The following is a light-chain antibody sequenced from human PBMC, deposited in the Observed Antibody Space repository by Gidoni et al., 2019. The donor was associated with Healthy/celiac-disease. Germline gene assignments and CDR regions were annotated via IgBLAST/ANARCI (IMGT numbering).Light chain of an antibody. J-gene: IGKJ1*01. Sequence: DIQLTQSPSFLSASVGDRVTITCRASQDISSYLAWYQQKPGKAPKLLIYAASTLQSGIPSRFSGSGSGTEFTLTISSLQPEDFAAYYCQQLSISPRTFGQXTKVEIK. CDR1: QDISSY. CDR3: QQLSISPRT. V-gene: IGKV1-9*01. CDR2: AAS.